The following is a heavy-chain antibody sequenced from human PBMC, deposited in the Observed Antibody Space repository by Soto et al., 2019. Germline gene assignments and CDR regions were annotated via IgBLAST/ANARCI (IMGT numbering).Heavy chain of an antibody. CDR3: ASVVRNGDWTRGEFYFDY. Sequence: QVQLVESGGGLVKPGGSLRLSCAASGFTFSDYYMSWIRQAPGKGLEWVSYISSSSSYTNYADSVKGRFTISRDNAKNSLYLHMNSLRAEDTAVYYCASVVRNGDWTRGEFYFDYWGQGTLVTVSS. D-gene: IGHD4-17*01. CDR2: ISSSSSYT. CDR1: GFTFSDYY. J-gene: IGHJ4*02. V-gene: IGHV3-11*06.